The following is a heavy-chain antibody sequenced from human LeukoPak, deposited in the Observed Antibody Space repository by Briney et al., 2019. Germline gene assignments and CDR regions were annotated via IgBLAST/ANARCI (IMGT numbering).Heavy chain of an antibody. CDR1: GGSFSGYN. CDR2: IHYTGGT. D-gene: IGHD3-9*01. V-gene: IGHV4-34*01. J-gene: IGHJ4*02. CDR3: ARGNILSGYCFDF. Sequence: SETLSLTCAVFGGSFSGYNWSWIRQPPGKGLEWVGEIHYTGGTSYNPSLKSRATISIDTSKNQLSLKLSSVTAADTAVYYCARGNILSGYCFDFWGQGALVTVSS.